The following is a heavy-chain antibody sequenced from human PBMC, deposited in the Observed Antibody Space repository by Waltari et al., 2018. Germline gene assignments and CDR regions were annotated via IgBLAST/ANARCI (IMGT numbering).Heavy chain of an antibody. CDR1: GYTFTSYA. V-gene: IGHV7-4-1*02. Sequence: QVQLVQSGSELKKPGASVKVSCKASGYTFTSYAMNWVRQAPGQGLEWRGWINTNTGNPTYAQGFTGRFVFSLDTSVSTAYLQISSLKAEDTAVYYCARDRLGGAVAAFDAFDIWGQGTMVTVSS. CDR2: INTNTGNP. J-gene: IGHJ3*02. D-gene: IGHD6-19*01. CDR3: ARDRLGGAVAAFDAFDI.